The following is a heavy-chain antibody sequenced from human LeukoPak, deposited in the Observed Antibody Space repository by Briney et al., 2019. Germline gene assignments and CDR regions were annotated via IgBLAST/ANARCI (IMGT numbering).Heavy chain of an antibody. D-gene: IGHD3-3*01. CDR2: INHSGST. CDR3: ARGRAPTYYDFWSGYYVGYYFDY. J-gene: IGHJ4*02. V-gene: IGHV4-39*07. Sequence: SETLSLTCTVSGGSISSSSYYWGWIRQPPGKGLEWIGEINHSGSTNYNPSLKSRVTISVDTSKNQFSLKLSSVTAADTAVYYCARGRAPTYYDFWSGYYVGYYFDYWGQGTLVTVSS. CDR1: GGSISSSSYY.